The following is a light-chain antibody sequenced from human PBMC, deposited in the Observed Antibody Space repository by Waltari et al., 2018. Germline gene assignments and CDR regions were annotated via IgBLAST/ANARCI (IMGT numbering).Light chain of an antibody. CDR2: SNN. CDR3: AVWDDSLTAFV. Sequence: QSVLTQPPSASGTPGQSVTISCSGTTSNVGPNRVNWYQLLPGTSPRLLIYSNNQRAPGVADRFSGSKSGTSASLDIRGLQSDDEAAYFCAVWDDSLTAFVFGTGTKVAV. V-gene: IGLV1-44*01. J-gene: IGLJ1*01. CDR1: TSNVGPNR.